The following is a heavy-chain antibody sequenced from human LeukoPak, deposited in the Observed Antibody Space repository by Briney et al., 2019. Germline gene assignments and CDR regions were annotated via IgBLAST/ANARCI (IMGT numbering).Heavy chain of an antibody. CDR2: IIPIFGTA. Sequence: SVKVSCKASGGTFSSYAISWVRQAPGQGLEWMGGIIPIFGTANYAQKFQGRVTITADESTSTAYMELSSLRSEDTAVYYCARDQYDILTGYCQPYYFDYWGQGTLVTVSS. CDR3: ARDQYDILTGYCQPYYFDY. CDR1: GGTFSSYA. V-gene: IGHV1-69*13. J-gene: IGHJ4*02. D-gene: IGHD3-9*01.